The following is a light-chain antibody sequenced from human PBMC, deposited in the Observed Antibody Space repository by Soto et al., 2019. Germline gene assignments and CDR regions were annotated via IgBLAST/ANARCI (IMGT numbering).Light chain of an antibody. CDR1: ESVSSN. CDR2: GAS. Sequence: VMTQSPATLSVSPGERATLSCRASESVSSNLAWYQQRPGQAPRLLIYGASARATDTPVRFRGSGSGTEFTLTISILQSEDFAVYFCQQYNNCPPPIIFGQGTRLEIK. CDR3: QQYNNCPPPII. J-gene: IGKJ5*01. V-gene: IGKV3-15*01.